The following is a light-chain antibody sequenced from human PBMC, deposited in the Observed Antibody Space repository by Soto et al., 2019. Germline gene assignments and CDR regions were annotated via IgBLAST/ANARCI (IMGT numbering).Light chain of an antibody. J-gene: IGLJ1*01. CDR1: SSDVGGYNY. CDR3: NSYTSSSTRV. Sequence: QSVLTQPASVSASPGQSITISCTGTSSDVGGYNYVSWYQQHPGKAPKLMIYDVSNRPSGVSDRFSGSKSGNTASLTISGLQAEDEADYYCNSYTSSSTRVFGTGTKLTVL. CDR2: DVS. V-gene: IGLV2-14*01.